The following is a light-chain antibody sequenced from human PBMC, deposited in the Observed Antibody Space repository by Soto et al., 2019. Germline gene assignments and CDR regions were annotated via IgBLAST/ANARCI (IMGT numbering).Light chain of an antibody. V-gene: IGLV2-11*01. Sequence: QSALTQPRSVSGSPGQSVTISCTGTSSDVGGYNYVSWCQQHPGKAPKIMIYDVTKRPSGVPDRFSGSKSGNTASLTISGLQADDEADYNCCSYAGLYTYVFGSGTKVTVL. CDR1: SSDVGGYNY. CDR3: CSYAGLYTYV. CDR2: DVT. J-gene: IGLJ1*01.